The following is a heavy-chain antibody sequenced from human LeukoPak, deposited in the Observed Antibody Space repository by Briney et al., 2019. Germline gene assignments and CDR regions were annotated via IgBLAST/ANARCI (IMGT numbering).Heavy chain of an antibody. D-gene: IGHD5-24*01. CDR1: GFIFSDYY. CDR3: AKDAGWLQLDF. J-gene: IGHJ4*02. Sequence: GGSLRLSCAASGFIFSDYYMTWIRQAPGKGLAWVSYIGKSGSPIYYADSVKGRFTISRDNAKNSLYLQMSSLRAEDTAMYYCAKDAGWLQLDFWGQGALVTVSS. CDR2: IGKSGSPI. V-gene: IGHV3-11*01.